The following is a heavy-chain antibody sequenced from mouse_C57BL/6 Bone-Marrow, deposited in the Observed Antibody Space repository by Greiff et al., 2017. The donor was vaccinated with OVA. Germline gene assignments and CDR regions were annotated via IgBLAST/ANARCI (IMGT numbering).Heavy chain of an antibody. D-gene: IGHD2-2*01. CDR2: IDPSDSYT. V-gene: IGHV1-69*01. CDR3: ARYGYYGYDGFAY. CDR1: GYTFTSYW. J-gene: IGHJ3*01. Sequence: QVQLQQPGAELVMPGASVKLSCKASGYTFTSYWMHWVKQRPGQGLEWIGEIDPSDSYTNYNQKFKGKSTLTVDKSSSTAYMQLSSLTSEDSAVYYGARYGYYGYDGFAYWGQGTLVTVSA.